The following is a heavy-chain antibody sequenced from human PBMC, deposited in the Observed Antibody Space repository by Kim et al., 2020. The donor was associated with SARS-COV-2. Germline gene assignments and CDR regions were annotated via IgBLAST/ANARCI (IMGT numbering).Heavy chain of an antibody. CDR3: ARYGTNAYHDY. D-gene: IGHD3-16*01. V-gene: IGHV3-33*01. CDR2: IWNDGSNK. Sequence: GGSLRLSCAASGFTFSNFGMHWVRQPPGKGLEWVASIWNDGSNKFYADSVTGPFTISRDNSKNTLYLQMNSRRAEDTAVYYCARYGTNAYHDYWGPGTLVTVSS. CDR1: GFTFSNFG. J-gene: IGHJ4*02.